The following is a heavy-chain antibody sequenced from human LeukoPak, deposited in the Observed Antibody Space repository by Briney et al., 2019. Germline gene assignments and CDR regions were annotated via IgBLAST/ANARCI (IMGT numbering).Heavy chain of an antibody. CDR3: ARSYYDSSGYAPDY. CDR1: GYSFTSCW. CDR2: IYPGDSDT. V-gene: IGHV5-51*01. Sequence: RGEPLKISCKGSGYSFTSCWIGWVRQMPGKGLEWMGIIYPGDSDTRYSPSFQGQVTISADKSISTAYLQWSSLKASDTAMYYCARSYYDSSGYAPDYWGQGTLVTVSS. J-gene: IGHJ4*02. D-gene: IGHD3-22*01.